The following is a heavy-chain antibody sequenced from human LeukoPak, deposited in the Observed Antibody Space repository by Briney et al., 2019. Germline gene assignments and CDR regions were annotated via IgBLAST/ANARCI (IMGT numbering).Heavy chain of an antibody. J-gene: IGHJ4*02. V-gene: IGHV1-18*04. CDR1: GYTFSDYY. CDR3: ARVYCSGGSCYLDY. CDR2: ISAYNGNT. Sequence: ASVKVSCKTSGYTFSDYYMHWVRQAPGQGLEWMGWISAYNGNTNYAQKLQGRVTMTTDTSTSTAYMELRSLRSDDTAVYYCARVYCSGGSCYLDYWGQGTLVTVSS. D-gene: IGHD2-15*01.